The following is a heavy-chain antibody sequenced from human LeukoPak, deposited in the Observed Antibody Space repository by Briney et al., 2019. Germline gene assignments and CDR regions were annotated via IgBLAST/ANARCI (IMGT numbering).Heavy chain of an antibody. CDR3: ASRIAAAGTLDY. D-gene: IGHD6-13*01. J-gene: IGHJ4*02. CDR1: GFTFNTYT. V-gene: IGHV3-23*01. CDR2: ISGSGGST. Sequence: GGSLRLSCAASGFTFNTYTMSWVRQAPGKGLEWVSAISGSGGSTYYADSVKGRFTISRDNSKNTLYLQMNSLRAEDTAVYYCASRIAAAGTLDYWGQGTLVTVSS.